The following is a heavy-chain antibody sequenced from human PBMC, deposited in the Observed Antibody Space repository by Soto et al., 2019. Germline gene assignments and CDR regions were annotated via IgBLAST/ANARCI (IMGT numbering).Heavy chain of an antibody. CDR2: IYWNDDK. V-gene: IGHV2-5*01. Sequence: QITLKESGPTLVTPTQTLTLTCTFSGFSLSTSGVGVGWLSQPPGNDLEWLALIYWNDDKRYSPSLKSRLTISRDTSKNQVVLTMTYMDPVDTATYYCAHAGYNSSVYYLDYWGQGSLVIVSS. CDR1: GFSLSTSGVG. CDR3: AHAGYNSSVYYLDY. D-gene: IGHD6-6*01. J-gene: IGHJ4*02.